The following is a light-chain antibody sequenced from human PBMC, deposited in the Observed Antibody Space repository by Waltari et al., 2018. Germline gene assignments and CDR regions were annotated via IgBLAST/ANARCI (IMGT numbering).Light chain of an antibody. CDR3: QTGGHGTWV. Sequence: QLVLTQSPSASASLGASVKLTCTLSSGHSSHAIAWLQQQPGKGPRYLMKVNSDGSHSKGDEIPDRFSGSSSGAERYLTISSLQSEDEADYYCQTGGHGTWVFGGGTKLTVL. CDR2: VNSDGSH. V-gene: IGLV4-69*01. J-gene: IGLJ3*02. CDR1: SGHSSHA.